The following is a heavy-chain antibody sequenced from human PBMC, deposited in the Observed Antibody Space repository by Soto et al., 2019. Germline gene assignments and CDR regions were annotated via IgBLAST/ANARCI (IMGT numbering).Heavy chain of an antibody. D-gene: IGHD3-10*01. CDR3: ARGIFGSGTATDY. Sequence: EVQLVESGGGLVQPGGSLRLSCAASGFTFSGSWMHWVRQAPGKGLVWVSRITGDGSGTSYADFVKGRFTISRDDAKNTPFPQMNGLRAEDKAVYYCARGIFGSGTATDYWGQGTLVTVSS. V-gene: IGHV3-74*01. J-gene: IGHJ4*02. CDR1: GFTFSGSW. CDR2: ITGDGSGT.